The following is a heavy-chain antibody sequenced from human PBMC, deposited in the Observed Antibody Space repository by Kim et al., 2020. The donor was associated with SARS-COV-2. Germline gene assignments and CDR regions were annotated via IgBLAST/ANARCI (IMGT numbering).Heavy chain of an antibody. Sequence: SSSSCYIYDADSVKGRFTISRDNAKNSLYLQMNSRRAEDTAVYYCARDLLVSGSGYWGQGTLVTVSS. D-gene: IGHD2-15*01. J-gene: IGHJ4*02. V-gene: IGHV3-21*01. CDR2: SSSSCYI. CDR3: ARDLLVSGSGY.